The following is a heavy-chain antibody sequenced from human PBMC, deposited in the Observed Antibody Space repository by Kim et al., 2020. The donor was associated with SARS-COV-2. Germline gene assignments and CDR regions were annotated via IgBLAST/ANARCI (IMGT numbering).Heavy chain of an antibody. Sequence: GGSLRLSCAASGFTFSSYTMNWVRQAPGKGLEWVSYISSSSSYIYYADSVKGRFTISRDNDKNSLYLQMNSLRAEDTAVYYCARGHSGYDFAFDIWGQGTMVTVSS. CDR1: GFTFSSYT. CDR2: ISSSSSYI. D-gene: IGHD5-12*01. J-gene: IGHJ3*02. V-gene: IGHV3-21*01. CDR3: ARGHSGYDFAFDI.